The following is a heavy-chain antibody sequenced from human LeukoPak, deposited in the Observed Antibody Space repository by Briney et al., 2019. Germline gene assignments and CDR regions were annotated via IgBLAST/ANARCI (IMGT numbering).Heavy chain of an antibody. Sequence: SETLSLTCTVSGGSISSYYWSWIRQPPGKGLEWIGYIYYSGSTNYNPSLKSRVTMSVDTSKNQFSLKLSSVTAADTAVYYCARELGGPPDCGSTSCPFDYWGQGTLVTVSS. D-gene: IGHD2-2*01. V-gene: IGHV4-59*12. J-gene: IGHJ4*02. CDR1: GGSISSYY. CDR3: ARELGGPPDCGSTSCPFDY. CDR2: IYYSGST.